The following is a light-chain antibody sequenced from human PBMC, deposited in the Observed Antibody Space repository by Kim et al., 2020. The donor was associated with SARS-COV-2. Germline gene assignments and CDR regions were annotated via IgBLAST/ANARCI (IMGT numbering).Light chain of an antibody. J-gene: IGKJ2*01. Sequence: EIVLTQSPGTLSLSPGERATLSCRASQSVSSIYLAWYQQKPGQAPRLLIYGASSRATGIPDRFSGSGSGTDFTLTISRLEPEDFAVYYCQQYGSSPVTFGQGTKLEI. V-gene: IGKV3-20*01. CDR3: QQYGSSPVT. CDR1: QSVSSIY. CDR2: GAS.